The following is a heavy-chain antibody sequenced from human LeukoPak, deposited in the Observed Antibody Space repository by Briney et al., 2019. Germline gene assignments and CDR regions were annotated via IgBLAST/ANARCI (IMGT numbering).Heavy chain of an antibody. Sequence: GGSLRLSCAASGFTCSSYAMSWVRQDPGKGLEWVSAISGSGGSTYYADSVKGRFTISRDNSKNTLYLQMNGLRAEDTAVYYCAKEYCSGGSCSYYYYYYYGMDVWGQGTTVTVSS. V-gene: IGHV3-23*01. CDR3: AKEYCSGGSCSYYYYYYYGMDV. CDR1: GFTCSSYA. D-gene: IGHD2-15*01. J-gene: IGHJ6*02. CDR2: ISGSGGST.